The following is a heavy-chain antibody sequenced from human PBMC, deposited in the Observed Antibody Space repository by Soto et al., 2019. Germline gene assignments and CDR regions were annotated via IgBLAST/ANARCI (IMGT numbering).Heavy chain of an antibody. J-gene: IGHJ3*02. CDR2: ISSSSSYI. Sequence: GGSLRLSCAASGFTFSSYSMNWVRQAPGKGLEWVSSISSSSSYIYYADSVKGRFTISRDNAKNSLYLQMNSLRAEDTAVYYCASQDFGVVISGAFGIWGQGTMVTVS. CDR3: ASQDFGVVISGAFGI. D-gene: IGHD3-3*01. V-gene: IGHV3-21*01. CDR1: GFTFSSYS.